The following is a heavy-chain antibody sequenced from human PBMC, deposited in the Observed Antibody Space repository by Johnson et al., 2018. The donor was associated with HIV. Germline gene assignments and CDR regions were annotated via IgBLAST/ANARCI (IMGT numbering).Heavy chain of an antibody. J-gene: IGHJ3*01. CDR2: IRYDGSNK. D-gene: IGHD4-23*01. CDR1: GFTFSSYG. V-gene: IGHV3-30*02. CDR3: ARDPGNGGRPFDAFDV. Sequence: QVHLVESGGGVVQPGGSLRLSCAASGFTFSSYGMHWVRQAPGKGLEWVAFIRYDGSNKYYADSVKGRFTISRDNSKNTLYLQMNSLRVEDTAVYYCARDPGNGGRPFDAFDVWGQGTMVTVSS.